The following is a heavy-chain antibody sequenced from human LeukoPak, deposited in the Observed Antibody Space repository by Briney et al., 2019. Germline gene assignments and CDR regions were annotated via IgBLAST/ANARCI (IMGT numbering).Heavy chain of an antibody. CDR2: IIPIFGTA. D-gene: IGHD1-26*01. Sequence: ASVKVSCKASGGTFTSYAISWVRQAPGQGREWMGGIIPIFGTANYAQKFQGRVTITADESTSTAYMELSSLRSEDTAVYYCAADDGSYDSGYFDYWGQGTLVTVSS. J-gene: IGHJ4*02. CDR3: AADDGSYDSGYFDY. CDR1: GGTFTSYA. V-gene: IGHV1-69*13.